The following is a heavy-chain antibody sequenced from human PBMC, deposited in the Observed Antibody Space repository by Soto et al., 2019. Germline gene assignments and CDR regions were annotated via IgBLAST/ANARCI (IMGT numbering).Heavy chain of an antibody. CDR2: IWFDESKE. CDR1: GFTLSDYG. D-gene: IGHD1-1*01. J-gene: IGHJ4*02. V-gene: IGHV3-33*01. CDR3: ASEEYNTN. Sequence: GGSLRLSCAASGFTLSDYGMHWVRQAPGKGLEWVAVIWFDESKEYYSDSVKGRFTISRDTSKNTVFLQMHSLRADDTAVYHCASEEYNTNWGQGTLVTVSS.